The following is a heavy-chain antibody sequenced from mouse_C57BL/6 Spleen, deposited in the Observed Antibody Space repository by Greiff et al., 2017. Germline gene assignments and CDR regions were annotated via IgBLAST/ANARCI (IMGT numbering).Heavy chain of an antibody. CDR3: ARLKTAQATYAFDY. V-gene: IGHV1-18*01. CDR2: INPNNGGT. CDR1: GYTFTDYN. D-gene: IGHD3-2*02. J-gene: IGHJ2*01. Sequence: VQLQQSGPELVKPGASVKIPCKASGYTFTDYNMDWVKQSHGKSLEWIGDINPNNGGTIYNQKFKGKATLTVDKSSSTAYMELRSLTSEDTAVYYCARLKTAQATYAFDYWGQGTTLTVSS.